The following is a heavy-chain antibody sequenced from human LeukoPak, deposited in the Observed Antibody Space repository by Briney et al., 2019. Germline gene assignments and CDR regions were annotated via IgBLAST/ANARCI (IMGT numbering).Heavy chain of an antibody. V-gene: IGHV3-33*03. CDR2: IWYDGSNK. D-gene: IGHD2-2*01. CDR1: GFTFSNYG. CDR3: ARGYCSSTSCSGLDY. J-gene: IGHJ4*02. Sequence: PGRSLRLSCAASGFTFSNYGMHWVRQAPGKGLEWVAVIWYDGSNKYYADSVKGRFTISRDNAKNTLYLQMNSLRAEDTAVYYCARGYCSSTSCSGLDYWGQGTLVTVSS.